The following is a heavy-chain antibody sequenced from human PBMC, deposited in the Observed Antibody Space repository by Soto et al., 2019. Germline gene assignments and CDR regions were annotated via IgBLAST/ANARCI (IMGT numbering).Heavy chain of an antibody. CDR1: GGSISSGGTGSY. J-gene: IGHJ4*02. CDR3: ASGHDAYKVRY. Sequence: QVQLQESGPGLVKPSQTLSLTCTVSGGSISSGGTGSYWTWIRQLPGKGLEGIGYIYYTGNTYYNPPLKTRPTLSIDTSEHQLSLKLTSVPAADTAVYFCASGHDAYKVRYWGQGTLVTVSS. D-gene: IGHD1-1*01. CDR2: IYYTGNT. V-gene: IGHV4-31*03.